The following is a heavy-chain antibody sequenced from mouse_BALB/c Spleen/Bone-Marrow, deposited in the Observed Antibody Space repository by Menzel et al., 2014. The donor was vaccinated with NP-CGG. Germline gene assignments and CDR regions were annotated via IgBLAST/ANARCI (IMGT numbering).Heavy chain of an antibody. J-gene: IGHJ2*01. CDR3: AFYYGNYGDY. CDR2: IDTSDSYT. V-gene: IGHV1-69*01. Sequence: QVQLQQSGAELVMPGASVKMSCKASGYTFTDYWMHWVKQRPGQGLEWIGAIDTSDSYTSYNQKFKGKATLTVDESSSTACMQLSSLTSEDSAVYYCAFYYGNYGDYCGQGTTLTVSS. CDR1: GYTFTDYW. D-gene: IGHD2-1*01.